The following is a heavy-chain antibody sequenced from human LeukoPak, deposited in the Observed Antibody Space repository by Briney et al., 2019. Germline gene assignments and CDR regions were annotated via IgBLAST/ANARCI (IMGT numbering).Heavy chain of an antibody. CDR2: INPSGGGI. CDR1: GYTFTSYY. Sequence: ASVKVSCKASGYTFTSYYLHWVRQAPGQGLEWMGIINPSGGGISYAQKLQGRVTMTSDTSTSTVYMELSSLRSEDTAVYFCARVSTQDPIYYGVGRYDYWGQGTLVTVSS. CDR3: ARVSTQDPIYYGVGRYDY. V-gene: IGHV1-46*04. J-gene: IGHJ4*01. D-gene: IGHD3-10*01.